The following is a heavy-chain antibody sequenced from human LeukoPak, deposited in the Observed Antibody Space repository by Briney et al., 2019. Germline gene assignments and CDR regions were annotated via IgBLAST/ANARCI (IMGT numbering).Heavy chain of an antibody. CDR2: IYYSGST. Sequence: PSETLSLTCTVSGGSISSGGYYWSWIRQHPGKGLEWIGYIYYSGSTYYNPSLKSRVTISVDTSKNQFSLKLSSVTAADTAVYYCARAKRDHHTMVPRYYFDYWGQGTLVTVSS. J-gene: IGHJ4*02. CDR3: ARAKRDHHTMVPRYYFDY. CDR1: GGSISSGGYY. V-gene: IGHV4-31*03. D-gene: IGHD3-10*01.